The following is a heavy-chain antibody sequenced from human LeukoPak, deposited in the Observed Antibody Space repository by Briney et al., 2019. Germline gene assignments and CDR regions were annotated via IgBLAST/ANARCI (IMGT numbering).Heavy chain of an antibody. V-gene: IGHV3-21*01. CDR3: ARDRPTGASRVFVVQ. Sequence: GGSLRLSCTASGFSFSSYAMTWVRQAPGKGLEWVSSMSSGSRYIYYADSVRGRFTISRDNAKNSLYLVMNSLRAGDTAIYYCARDRPTGASRVFVVQWGQGTLVTVSS. J-gene: IGHJ4*02. CDR2: MSSGSRYI. D-gene: IGHD3-3*01. CDR1: GFSFSSYA.